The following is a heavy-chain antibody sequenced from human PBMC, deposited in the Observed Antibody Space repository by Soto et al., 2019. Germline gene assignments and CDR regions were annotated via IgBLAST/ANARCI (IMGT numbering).Heavy chain of an antibody. J-gene: IGHJ4*02. CDR2: ISGSGAGA. CDR1: GFTFSTYA. Sequence: EVQLLESGGGLVQPGGSLRLSCAASGFTFSTYAMAWVRQAPGKGLEWVSAISGSGAGAYLADSVRGRFTISRDNSKNTLDLQMSGLRAEYTALYYCAKAFDASGYYYERAFDYWGQGTLVTVSS. CDR3: AKAFDASGYYYERAFDY. D-gene: IGHD3-22*01. V-gene: IGHV3-23*01.